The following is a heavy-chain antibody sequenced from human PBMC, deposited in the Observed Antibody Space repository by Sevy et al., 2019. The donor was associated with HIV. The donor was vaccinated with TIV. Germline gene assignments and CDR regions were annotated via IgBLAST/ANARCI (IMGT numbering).Heavy chain of an antibody. Sequence: GGSLRLSCAASGFTFSNAWMSWVRQAPGKGLEWVGRIKSKTDGGTTDYAAPVKGRFTISRDDSKNTLYLQMNSLKTVDTAVYYCTTGRYSSSWVFDYWGQGTLVTVSS. D-gene: IGHD6-13*01. CDR1: GFTFSNAW. V-gene: IGHV3-15*01. CDR2: IKSKTDGGTT. CDR3: TTGRYSSSWVFDY. J-gene: IGHJ4*02.